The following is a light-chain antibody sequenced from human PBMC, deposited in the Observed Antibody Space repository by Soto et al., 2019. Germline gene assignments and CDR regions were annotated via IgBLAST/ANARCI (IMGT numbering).Light chain of an antibody. V-gene: IGKV3-20*01. CDR2: GAS. J-gene: IGKJ1*01. CDR1: QSVSSSY. Sequence: EIVLTQSPGTLSLSPGERATLSCRASQSVSSSYLAWYQQKPGQAPRLLIYGASSRATGIPDRVSGSGSGTDFTLTISRLEPEDFAVYYCQQYGSSPTCGQGTKVEIK. CDR3: QQYGSSPT.